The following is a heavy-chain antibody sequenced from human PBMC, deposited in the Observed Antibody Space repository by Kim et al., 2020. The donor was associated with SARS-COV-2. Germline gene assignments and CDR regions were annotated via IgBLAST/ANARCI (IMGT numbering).Heavy chain of an antibody. D-gene: IGHD6-13*01. J-gene: IGHJ4*02. V-gene: IGHV5-51*01. CDR3: ARPQDDAAGYFDY. Sequence: SPSFHGQVTISADKSISTAYLQWSSLKASDTAMYYCARPQDDAAGYFDYWGQGTLVTVSS.